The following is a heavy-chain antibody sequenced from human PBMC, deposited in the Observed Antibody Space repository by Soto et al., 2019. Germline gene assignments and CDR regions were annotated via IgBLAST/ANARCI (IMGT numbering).Heavy chain of an antibody. CDR2: LYDVDGS. CDR1: GLTISGKKY. D-gene: IGHD1-1*01. CDR3: ATSPEREHAFDV. Sequence: DVQLVESGGGLIQPGESLRLSCAAFGLTISGKKYVAWVRQAPGKGLEWVSALYDVDGSFYADSVTGRFTTSSDSSKTTLYLQMNDLRPDDTAVYYCATSPEREHAFDVWGQGTTVTISS. V-gene: IGHV3-53*01. J-gene: IGHJ3*01.